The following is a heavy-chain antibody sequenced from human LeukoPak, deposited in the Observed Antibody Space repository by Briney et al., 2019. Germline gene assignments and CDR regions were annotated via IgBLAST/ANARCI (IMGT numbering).Heavy chain of an antibody. J-gene: IGHJ4*02. CDR2: ISSSGSTI. D-gene: IGHD4-11*01. Sequence: GGSLRLSCAASGFTFSDYYMSWIRQAPGKGLEWVSYISSSGSTIFYADSVKGRFTISRDNSKNTLYLQMNSLRAEDTAVYYCAKGGYSDFKVVYWGQGTLVTVSS. CDR3: AKGGYSDFKVVY. V-gene: IGHV3-11*01. CDR1: GFTFSDYY.